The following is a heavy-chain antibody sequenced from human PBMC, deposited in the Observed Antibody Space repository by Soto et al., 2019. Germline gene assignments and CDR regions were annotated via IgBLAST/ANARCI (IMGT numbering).Heavy chain of an antibody. CDR1: GFTFSSYA. J-gene: IGHJ5*02. CDR2: ISGGGSSR. Sequence: GGSLRLSCAASGFTFSSYAMTWVRQAPGKGLEWVSAISGGGSSRYYADSVRGRFTISRDNARNTLYLQMSSLRAEDTAVYYCARAGDRGYCSGGSCFPTLYNWFDPWGQGTLVTVSS. CDR3: ARAGDRGYCSGGSCFPTLYNWFDP. V-gene: IGHV3-23*01. D-gene: IGHD2-15*01.